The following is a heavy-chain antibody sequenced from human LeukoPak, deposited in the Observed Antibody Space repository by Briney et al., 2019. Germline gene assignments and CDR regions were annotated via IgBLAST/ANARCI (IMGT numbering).Heavy chain of an antibody. CDR3: ARGADCGDSVDY. V-gene: IGHV4-31*03. Sequence: SQTLSLTCTVSGGSISSGGYYWSWIRQHPGKGLEWIGYIYYSGSTYYNPSLKSRVTISVDTSKNQFSLKLSSVTAADTAVYYCARGADCGDSVDYWGQGTLVTVSS. CDR2: IYYSGST. CDR1: GGSISSGGYY. J-gene: IGHJ4*02. D-gene: IGHD4-17*01.